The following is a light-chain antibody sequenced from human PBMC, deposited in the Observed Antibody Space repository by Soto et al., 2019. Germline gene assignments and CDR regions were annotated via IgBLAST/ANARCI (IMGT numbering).Light chain of an antibody. CDR1: QSVSSNY. J-gene: IGKJ5*01. V-gene: IGKV3-20*01. CDR3: QQYGSSPIT. Sequence: ETVLTQSPGTLSLSPGARAPLSCRARQSVSSNYLAWYQQKPGQAPRPLIYGASRRATGIPDRFSGSGSGTDFTLTISRLEPEDFAVYVCQQYGSSPITFGQGTRLEIK. CDR2: GAS.